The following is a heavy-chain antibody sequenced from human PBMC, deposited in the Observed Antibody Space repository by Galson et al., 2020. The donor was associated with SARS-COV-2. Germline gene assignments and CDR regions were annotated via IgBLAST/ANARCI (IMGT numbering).Heavy chain of an antibody. J-gene: IGHJ4*02. D-gene: IGHD2-2*01. Sequence: GGSLRLSCAASGFTFSSYAMHWVRQAPGKGLEYVSAISSNGGSTYYTNSVKGRFTISRDNSKNTLYLQMGSLRAEDMAVYYCAREGNIVVVPAIDYWGQGTLVTVSS. CDR3: AREGNIVVVPAIDY. V-gene: IGHV3-64*01. CDR2: ISSNGGST. CDR1: GFTFSSYA.